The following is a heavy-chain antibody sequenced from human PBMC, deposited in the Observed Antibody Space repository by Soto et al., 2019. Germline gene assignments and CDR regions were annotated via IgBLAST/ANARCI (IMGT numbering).Heavy chain of an antibody. CDR2: ISAYNGNT. J-gene: IGHJ4*02. V-gene: IGHV1-18*01. Sequence: QVQLVQSGAEVKKPGASVKVSCKASGYTFTSNGISWVRQAPGQGLEWMGWISAYNGNTNYAQKLQGRVTMTTDTATSPADMELRSLRADDTAVYYCARDLAYCGGDCYPIDYWGQGTLVTVSS. CDR3: ARDLAYCGGDCYPIDY. D-gene: IGHD2-21*02. CDR1: GYTFTSNG.